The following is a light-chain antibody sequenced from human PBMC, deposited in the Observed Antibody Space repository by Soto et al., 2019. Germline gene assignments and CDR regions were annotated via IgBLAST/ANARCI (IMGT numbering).Light chain of an antibody. J-gene: IGLJ2*01. V-gene: IGLV2-23*01. Sequence: QSALTQPASVSGSPGQSITISCTGNSSDVGSDNLVSWYQQHPGKAPKLMIYEGSKRPSGVSNRFSGSKSGNTASLTISGLQAEDEADYYCCSYAGSSTAIFGGGTKVTVL. CDR3: CSYAGSSTAI. CDR1: SSDVGSDNL. CDR2: EGS.